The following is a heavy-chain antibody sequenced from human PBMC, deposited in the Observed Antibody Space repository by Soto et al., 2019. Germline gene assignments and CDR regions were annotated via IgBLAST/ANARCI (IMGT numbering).Heavy chain of an antibody. CDR2: ISYDGSNK. CDR1: GFTFSSYA. D-gene: IGHD3-3*01. V-gene: IGHV3-30-3*01. J-gene: IGHJ6*02. Sequence: GGSLRLSCAASGFTFSSYAMHWVRQSPGKGLEWVAVISYDGSNKYYADSVKGRFTISRDNSKNTLYLQMNSLRAEDTAVYYCARGRSYYDFWSGYYDYYGMDVWGQGTTVTVSS. CDR3: ARGRSYYDFWSGYYDYYGMDV.